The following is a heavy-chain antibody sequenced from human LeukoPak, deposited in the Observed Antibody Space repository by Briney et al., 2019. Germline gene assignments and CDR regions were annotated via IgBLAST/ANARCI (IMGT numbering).Heavy chain of an antibody. Sequence: GGSLRLSCAASGFTFSSYAMSWVRQAPGKGLEWVSAISGSGGSTYYADSVKGRFTISRDNSKNTLYLQMNSLRAEDTSVYYCARSKDPYDYRPQAIDYWGQGTLVTVSS. J-gene: IGHJ4*02. CDR3: ARSKDPYDYRPQAIDY. V-gene: IGHV3-23*01. D-gene: IGHD3-16*01. CDR1: GFTFSSYA. CDR2: ISGSGGST.